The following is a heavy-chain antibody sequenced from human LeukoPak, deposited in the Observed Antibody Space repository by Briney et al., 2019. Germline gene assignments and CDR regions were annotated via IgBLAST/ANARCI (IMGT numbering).Heavy chain of an antibody. V-gene: IGHV3-48*03. Sequence: GGSLRLSCAASGFTFSSYEMNWVRQAPGEGLEWVSCISTSDTSIYYADSVRGRFTISRDNAKNSLYLQMNSLRAEDTAVYYCARERASCGGDCSDYWGQGTLVTVSS. CDR1: GFTFSSYE. CDR2: ISTSDTSI. D-gene: IGHD2-21*02. CDR3: ARERASCGGDCSDY. J-gene: IGHJ4*02.